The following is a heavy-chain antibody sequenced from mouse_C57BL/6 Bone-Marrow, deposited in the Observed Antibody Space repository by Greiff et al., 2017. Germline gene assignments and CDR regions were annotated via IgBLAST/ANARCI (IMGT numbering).Heavy chain of an antibody. J-gene: IGHJ3*01. CDR2: IGPGSGST. CDR1: GYTFTDYY. V-gene: IGHV1-77*01. D-gene: IGHD1-1*01. Sequence: QVHVKQSGAELVKPGASVKISCKASGYTFTDYYINWVKQRPGQGLEWIGKIGPGSGSTYYNEKFKGKATLTADKSSSTAYMQLSSLTSEDSAVYFCARRGLYYYGSSYGFAYWGQGTLVTVSA. CDR3: ARRGLYYYGSSYGFAY.